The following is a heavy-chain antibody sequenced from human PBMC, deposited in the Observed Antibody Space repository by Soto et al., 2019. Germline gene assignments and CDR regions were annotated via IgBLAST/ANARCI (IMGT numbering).Heavy chain of an antibody. V-gene: IGHV2-5*02. D-gene: IGHD4-17*01. CDR1: GFSLTTYDMG. CDR3: AHAGDYDLLTFDH. Sequence: QITLKESGPTLVRPAQTLTLTCAFSGFSLTTYDMGVAWIRQPPGKALEWLALIYWDDDKRYSPSLKDRLAISKDTSRNQVVLTITNMDPGDTAIYFCAHAGDYDLLTFDHWGPGTLVTVSS. CDR2: IYWDDDK. J-gene: IGHJ4*02.